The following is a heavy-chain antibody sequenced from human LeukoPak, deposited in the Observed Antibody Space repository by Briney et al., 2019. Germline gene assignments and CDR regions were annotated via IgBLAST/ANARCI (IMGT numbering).Heavy chain of an antibody. J-gene: IGHJ4*02. V-gene: IGHV3-23*01. D-gene: IGHD7-27*01. CDR2: IGGNGDNT. CDR3: ARDSNWGYDY. CDR1: GFTFSNFA. Sequence: PGGSLRLSCAASGFTFSNFAMNWVRQAPGKGLEWVSTIGGNGDNTYYADSVKGRFTISGDNSKNTVYLQMNSLRAEDTAVYYCARDSNWGYDYWGQGTLVTVSS.